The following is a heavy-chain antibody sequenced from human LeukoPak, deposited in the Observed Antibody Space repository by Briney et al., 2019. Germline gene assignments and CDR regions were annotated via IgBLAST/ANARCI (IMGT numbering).Heavy chain of an antibody. CDR3: AINWNHDY. CDR1: GFIYTKYA. D-gene: IGHD1-20*01. V-gene: IGHV3-23*01. Sequence: GGSLRLSCEASGFIYTKYAMTWARQAPGKGLEWVPAISYDGGGTYYADSVKGRFTISRDNSKNTLSLQMNSLRAEDTAIYYCAINWNHDYWGQGTLVTVSS. J-gene: IGHJ4*02. CDR2: ISYDGGGT.